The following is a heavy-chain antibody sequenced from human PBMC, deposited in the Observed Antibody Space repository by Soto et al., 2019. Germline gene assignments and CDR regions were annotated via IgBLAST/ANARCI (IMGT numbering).Heavy chain of an antibody. D-gene: IGHD3-9*01. J-gene: IGHJ4*02. CDR3: AKVTRGYFDWLSDPDY. CDR1: GFTFSSYA. Sequence: EVQLEESGGGLVQPGGSLRLSCAASGFTFSSYAMSWVRQAPGKGLEWVSAISGSGGSTYYADSVKGRFTISRDNSKNTLYLQMNSLRAEDTAVYYCAKVTRGYFDWLSDPDYWGQGTLVTVSS. CDR2: ISGSGGST. V-gene: IGHV3-23*04.